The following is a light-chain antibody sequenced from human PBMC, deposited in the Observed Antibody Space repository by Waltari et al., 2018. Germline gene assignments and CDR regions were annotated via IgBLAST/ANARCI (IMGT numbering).Light chain of an antibody. CDR1: SGHSSNV. Sequence: QLVLTQSPSASASLGASVKLTCTLSSGHSSNVIAWLQQQPEKGPRYLLKFNREGSHSKGDKIPDRFPGSSSGTEHYLTISSLQSEDEADYYCQTGGHGTWVFGGGTKLTVL. CDR3: QTGGHGTWV. CDR2: FNREGSH. V-gene: IGLV4-69*01. J-gene: IGLJ3*02.